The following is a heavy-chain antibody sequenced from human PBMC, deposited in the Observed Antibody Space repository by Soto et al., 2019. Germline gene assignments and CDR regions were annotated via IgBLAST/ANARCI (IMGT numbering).Heavy chain of an antibody. CDR2: IFSNDEK. J-gene: IGHJ4*02. CDR3: ARYWLEGRYFDY. V-gene: IGHV2-26*01. D-gene: IGHD3-22*01. CDR1: GFSLSNARMG. Sequence: SGPTLVNPTETLTLTCTVSGFSLSNARMGVSWIRQPPGKALEWLAHIFSNDEKSYSTSLKSRPTISKDTSKSQVVLTMTNMDPVDTATYYCARYWLEGRYFDYWGQGTLVTVSS.